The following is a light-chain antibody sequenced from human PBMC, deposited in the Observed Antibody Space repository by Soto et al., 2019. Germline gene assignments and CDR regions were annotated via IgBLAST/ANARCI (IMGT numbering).Light chain of an antibody. J-gene: IGKJ1*01. CDR1: QSVLYSSDNKNQ. CDR3: QQYYGSPKT. Sequence: DIVMTQSPDSLAVSLGERDTINCKSSQSVLYSSDNKNQLAWYQQKPGQPPKLLIYWASARESGVPDRFSGSGSGTDFTLTISSLQAEDVAVYYCQQYYGSPKTFGQGTKVEIK. CDR2: WAS. V-gene: IGKV4-1*01.